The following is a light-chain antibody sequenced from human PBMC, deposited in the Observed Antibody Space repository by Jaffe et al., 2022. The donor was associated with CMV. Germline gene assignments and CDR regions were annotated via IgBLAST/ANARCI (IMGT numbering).Light chain of an antibody. CDR1: QSLLHNYEYNY. CDR3: MQALQTPYT. J-gene: IGKJ2*01. V-gene: IGKV2-28*01. CDR2: LGS. Sequence: DIVVTQSPLSLPVTPGEPASISCRSSQSLLHNYEYNYVEWYLQRPGQSPQILIYLGSHRASGVPDRFSGSGSGTDFTLKISRVEAEDVGVYYCMQALQTPYTFGQGTKLEIK.